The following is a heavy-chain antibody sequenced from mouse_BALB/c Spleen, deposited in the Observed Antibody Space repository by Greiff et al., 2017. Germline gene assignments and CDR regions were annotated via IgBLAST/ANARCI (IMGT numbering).Heavy chain of an antibody. CDR3: ARSRYYDYAMDY. V-gene: IGHV2-9*02. CDR2: IWAGGST. Sequence: VKLQESGPGLVAPSQSLSITCTVSGFSLTSYGVHWVRQPPGKGLEWLGVIWAGGSTNYNSALMSRLSISKDNSKSQVFLKMNSLQTDDTAMYYCARSRYYDYAMDYWGQGTSVTVSS. J-gene: IGHJ4*01. D-gene: IGHD2-1*01. CDR1: GFSLTSYG.